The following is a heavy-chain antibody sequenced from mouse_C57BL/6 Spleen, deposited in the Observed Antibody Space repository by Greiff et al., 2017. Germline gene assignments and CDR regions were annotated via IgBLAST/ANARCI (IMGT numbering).Heavy chain of an antibody. CDR2: IYPGDGDT. Sequence: QVHVKQSGPELVKPGASVKISCKASGYAFSSSWMNWVKQRPGKGLEWIGRIYPGDGDTNYNGKFKGKATLTADKSSSTAYMQLSSLTSEDSAVYFCARGYDYVFAYWGQGTLVTVSA. V-gene: IGHV1-82*01. J-gene: IGHJ3*01. CDR3: ARGYDYVFAY. CDR1: GYAFSSSW. D-gene: IGHD2-4*01.